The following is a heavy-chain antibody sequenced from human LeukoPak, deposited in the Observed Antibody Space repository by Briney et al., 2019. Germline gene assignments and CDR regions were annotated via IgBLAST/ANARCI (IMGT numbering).Heavy chain of an antibody. CDR3: ARGHKGFFDY. CDR1: GFTFSSSS. J-gene: IGHJ4*02. CDR2: ISSSSSYL. V-gene: IGHV3-21*01. Sequence: GGTLRLFCAASGFTFSSSSMLWVRQDSWKGLVWVSYISSSSSYLYYADSVKGRFTISREHAKNSLYLQMNSLRAEDTAVYYCARGHKGFFDYWGQGTLVTVSS. D-gene: IGHD2-21*01.